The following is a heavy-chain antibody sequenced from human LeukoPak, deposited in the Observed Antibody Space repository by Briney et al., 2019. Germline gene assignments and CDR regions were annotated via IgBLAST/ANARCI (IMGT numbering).Heavy chain of an antibody. V-gene: IGHV3-23*01. D-gene: IGHD6-13*01. J-gene: IGHJ4*02. Sequence: GGSLRLSCAASGFSFTSYTINWVRQAPGKXLEWVSGISGSGTSTYYADSVKGRFTISRDNSQNTVYLQMNSLRDEDTAIYYCAKRSGYFDYWGQGTLVTVSS. CDR2: ISGSGTST. CDR1: GFSFTSYT. CDR3: AKRSGYFDY.